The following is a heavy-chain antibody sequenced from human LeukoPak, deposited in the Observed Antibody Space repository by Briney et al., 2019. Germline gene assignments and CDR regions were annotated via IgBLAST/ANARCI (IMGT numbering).Heavy chain of an antibody. V-gene: IGHV1-8*01. CDR2: MNPNSGNT. Sequence: GASVKVSCKASGYTFTSYDINWVRQATGQGLEWMGWMNPNSGNTGYAQKFQGRVTMTRNTSISTAYMELSSLRSEDTAVYYCARGHSTLVRGGRCVYYYGMDVCGQGTTVTLSS. J-gene: IGHJ6*02. CDR3: ARGHSTLVRGGRCVYYYGMDV. CDR1: GYTFTSYD. D-gene: IGHD3-10*01.